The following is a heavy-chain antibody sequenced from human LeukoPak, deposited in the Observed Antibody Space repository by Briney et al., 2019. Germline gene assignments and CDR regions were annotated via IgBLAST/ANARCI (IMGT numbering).Heavy chain of an antibody. Sequence: GASVKVSCKTSVYTFTDYYMHWVRQAPGQGLEWMGWINPYTGGTNYAEKFQGRVTMTRDTSITTAYMELSSLRSDDTAMYYCATLRRSGWYIADWGQGTLVTVSS. D-gene: IGHD6-19*01. V-gene: IGHV1-2*02. CDR2: INPYTGGT. J-gene: IGHJ4*02. CDR1: VYTFTDYY. CDR3: ATLRRSGWYIAD.